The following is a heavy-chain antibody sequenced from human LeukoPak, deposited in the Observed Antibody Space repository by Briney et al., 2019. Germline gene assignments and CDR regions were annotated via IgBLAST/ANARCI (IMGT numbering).Heavy chain of an antibody. D-gene: IGHD6-19*01. Sequence: GGSLRLSCAASGFIFSSYSMNWVRQAPGKGLEWVSSTSSSSSYIYYADSVKGRFTISRDNAKNSLYLQMNSLRAEDTAVYYCARGLAVAGNDCWGQGTLVTVSS. CDR1: GFIFSSYS. J-gene: IGHJ4*02. CDR2: TSSSSSYI. V-gene: IGHV3-21*01. CDR3: ARGLAVAGNDC.